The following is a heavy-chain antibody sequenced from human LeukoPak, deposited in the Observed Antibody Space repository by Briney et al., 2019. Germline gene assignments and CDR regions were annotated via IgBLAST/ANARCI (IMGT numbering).Heavy chain of an antibody. Sequence: GGSLRLACAASGFTFDDSVMSWVRQAPGKGLEWVSSINWNGGSTGYADAVKGRFTSSRDNAKNSLDLQMNSLRAEDTALYYCAKGGYYDLDAFDIWGQGTMVTV. CDR3: AKGGYYDLDAFDI. CDR2: INWNGGST. D-gene: IGHD1-26*01. J-gene: IGHJ3*02. V-gene: IGHV3-20*04. CDR1: GFTFDDSV.